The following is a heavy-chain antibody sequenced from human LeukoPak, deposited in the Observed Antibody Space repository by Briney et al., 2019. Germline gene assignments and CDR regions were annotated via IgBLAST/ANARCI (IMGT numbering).Heavy chain of an antibody. D-gene: IGHD6-19*01. J-gene: IGHJ4*02. Sequence: PGGSLRLSCAASGFTFSSHAMSWVRQAPGKGLEWVSLISGNGVGTYYADSVKGRFTISRDNAKNSLYLQMNSLRAEDTAVYYCARENVAEDYWGQGTLVTVSS. V-gene: IGHV3-23*01. CDR3: ARENVAEDY. CDR2: ISGNGVGT. CDR1: GFTFSSHA.